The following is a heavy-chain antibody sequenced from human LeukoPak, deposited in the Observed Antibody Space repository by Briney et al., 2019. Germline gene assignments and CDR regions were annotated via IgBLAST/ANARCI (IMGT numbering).Heavy chain of an antibody. V-gene: IGHV5-51*01. CDR3: ARQTPGQYGMDV. CDR2: IHPGDSNN. J-gene: IGHJ6*02. Sequence: GESLKISCKGSGYTFTSYWIGWVRQMPRKGLEWMGIIHPGDSNNRYGPSFQGQVTISADKSIGTAYLQWSSLKASDTAVYYCARQTPGQYGMDVWGQGTTVTVFS. CDR1: GYTFTSYW.